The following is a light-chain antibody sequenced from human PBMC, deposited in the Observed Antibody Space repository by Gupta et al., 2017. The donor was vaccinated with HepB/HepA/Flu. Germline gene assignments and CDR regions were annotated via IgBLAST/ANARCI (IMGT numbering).Light chain of an antibody. V-gene: IGKV4-1*01. J-gene: IGKJ1*01. CDR1: QNLLYSSNNKNY. CDR2: WAS. CDR3: QQYYSSLWT. Sequence: DIVMTQSPYSLAVSLGERATIDCKSSQNLLYSSNNKNYLAWYQQKPGQPPRLLIYWASTRESGVPDRFRGSGSGTDFTLTISSLQAEDVAVYYCQQYYSSLWTFGRGTKVEIK.